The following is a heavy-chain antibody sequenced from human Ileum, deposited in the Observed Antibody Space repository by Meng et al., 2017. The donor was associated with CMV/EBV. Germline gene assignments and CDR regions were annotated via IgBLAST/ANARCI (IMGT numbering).Heavy chain of an antibody. CDR3: LILPPGY. D-gene: IGHD2-21*02. CDR1: GVTASDYW. V-gene: IGHV3-74*01. J-gene: IGHJ4*02. Sequence: VQRLESGGAVSQLWGVCRFSVLLSGVTASDYWVGWVRQVPGKGPLWVSRIGSDGTTIRYADSVTGRFTISGSNAKNTVYLQRNSLRDEDTAIYYCLILPPGYCGQGTLFTVSS. CDR2: IGSDGTTI.